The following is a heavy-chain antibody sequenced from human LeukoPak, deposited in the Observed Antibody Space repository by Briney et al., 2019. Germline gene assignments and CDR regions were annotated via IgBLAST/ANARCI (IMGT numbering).Heavy chain of an antibody. CDR3: ARPRRGGIGYFDP. CDR2: ICYSGTT. J-gene: IGHJ5*02. CDR1: GGSISSSNYC. V-gene: IGHV4-39*01. D-gene: IGHD3-16*01. Sequence: SETLSLTCTVSGGSISSSNYCWDWIRQPPGQGLEWIGSICYSGTTYYKPSLKSRVFISVGTSKTQFSLNLTSVTAADAAVFDYARPRRGGIGYFDPWVQGTLVTVSS.